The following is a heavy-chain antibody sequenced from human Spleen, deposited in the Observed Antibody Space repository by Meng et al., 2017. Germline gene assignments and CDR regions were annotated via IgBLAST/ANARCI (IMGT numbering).Heavy chain of an antibody. J-gene: IGHJ4*02. CDR1: GLTFSDAW. CDR2: ITGSGGST. V-gene: IGHV3-23*04. CDR3: ANLGYSYGNDY. D-gene: IGHD5-18*01. Sequence: EVQLVDSGGGLVKPGGCRRLYCAVSGLTFSDAWMSWVRQAPGKGLEWVSAITGSGGSTYYADSVKGRFTISRDNSKNTLYLQMNSLRAEDTAVYYCANLGYSYGNDYWGQGTLVTVSS.